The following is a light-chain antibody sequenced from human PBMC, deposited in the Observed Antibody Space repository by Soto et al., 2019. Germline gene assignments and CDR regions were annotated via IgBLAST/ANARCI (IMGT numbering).Light chain of an antibody. CDR3: QSYDSSLSGYV. Sequence: QLVLTQPPSVSGAPGQSVAISCTGNSSNIGAGYDVHWYQQLPGTAPKLLICGDSNRPSGVPDRFSGSKSGTSASLAITGLQAEDEADYYCQSYDSSLSGYVFGTGTKVTVL. CDR2: GDS. V-gene: IGLV1-40*01. CDR1: SSNIGAGYD. J-gene: IGLJ1*01.